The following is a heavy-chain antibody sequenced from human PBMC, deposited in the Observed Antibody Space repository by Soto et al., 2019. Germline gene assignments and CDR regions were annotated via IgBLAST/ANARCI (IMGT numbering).Heavy chain of an antibody. CDR3: ASTIFVVEATLRSWLDP. J-gene: IGHJ5*02. CDR2: IIPILGMT. V-gene: IGHV1-69*04. D-gene: IGHD3-3*01. CDR1: GGNFSTSD. Sequence: SVKVSCKASGGNFSTSDISWVRQAPGQGLEWMGRIIPILGMTYYAQKFQGRVTVTADKSASTAYMELSRLRSDDTAVYYCASTIFVVEATLRSWLDPWGQGTLVTVSS.